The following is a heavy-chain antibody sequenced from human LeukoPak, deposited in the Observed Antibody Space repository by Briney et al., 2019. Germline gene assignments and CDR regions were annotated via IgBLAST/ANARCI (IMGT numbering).Heavy chain of an antibody. CDR2: INHSGST. CDR3: ARGRYNWNVIYYFDY. D-gene: IGHD1-20*01. Sequence: SETLSLTCAVYGGSFSGYYWSWIRQPPGKWLEWIGEINHSGSTNYNPSLKSRVTISVDTSKNQFSLKLSSVTAADTAMYCCARGRYNWNVIYYFDYWGQGTLVTVYS. CDR1: GGSFSGYY. J-gene: IGHJ4*02. V-gene: IGHV4-34*01.